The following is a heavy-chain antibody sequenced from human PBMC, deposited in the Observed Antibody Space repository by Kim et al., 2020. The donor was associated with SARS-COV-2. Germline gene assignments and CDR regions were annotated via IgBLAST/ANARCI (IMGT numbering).Heavy chain of an antibody. CDR1: GGSISSGSYY. D-gene: IGHD3-10*01. CDR3: ARAAAHYYGSGTHDAFDI. V-gene: IGHV4-61*02. CDR2: IYTSGST. Sequence: SETLSLTCTVSGGSISSGSYYWSWIRQPAGKGLEWIGRIYTSGSTNYNPSLKSRVTISVDTSKNQFSLKLSSVTAADTAVYYCARAAAHYYGSGTHDAFDIWGQGTMVTVSS. J-gene: IGHJ3*02.